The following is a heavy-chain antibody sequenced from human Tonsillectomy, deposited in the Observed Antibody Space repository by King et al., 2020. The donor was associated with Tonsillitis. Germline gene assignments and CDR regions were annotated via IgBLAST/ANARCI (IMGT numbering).Heavy chain of an antibody. CDR1: GFTVSSNY. Sequence: VQLVESGGGFIQPGGSLRLSCAASGFTVSSNYMGWVRQAPGKGLEWVSLIYSGGNTYYADSVTGRFTISRDTSKNTLYLQMNNLRAEDTAVYYCARVAATYSSSSLVYYYNYMDVWGKGTTVTVSS. CDR3: ARVAATYSSSSLVYYYNYMDV. CDR2: IYSGGNT. D-gene: IGHD6-6*01. J-gene: IGHJ6*03. V-gene: IGHV3-53*01.